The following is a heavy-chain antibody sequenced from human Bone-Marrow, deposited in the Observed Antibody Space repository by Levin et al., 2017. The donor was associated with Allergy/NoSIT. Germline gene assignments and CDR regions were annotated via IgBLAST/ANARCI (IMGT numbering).Heavy chain of an antibody. D-gene: IGHD2-15*01. CDR3: ARDIYCSGGSCYSVSYYFDY. Sequence: GGSLRLSCAASGFTFNSFWMSWVRQAPGKGLEWVANIKRDGSEKNYVDSVKGRFTISRDNFRNSLYLQVNSLRAEDTAVCYCARDIYCSGGSCYSVSYYFDYWGQGTLVTVSS. J-gene: IGHJ4*02. CDR1: GFTFNSFW. V-gene: IGHV3-7*04. CDR2: IKRDGSEK.